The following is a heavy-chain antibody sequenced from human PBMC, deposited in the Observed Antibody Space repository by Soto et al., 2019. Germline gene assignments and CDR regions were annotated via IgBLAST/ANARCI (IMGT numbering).Heavy chain of an antibody. Sequence: SETLSLTCTVSGGSISSDYWSWIRQPPGKGLEWIGYIYYGGSTHSNPSLKSRVIISLDTSKNQFSLKLSSVTAADTAVYHCARHVGNSPPGSWGQGTLVTVSS. V-gene: IGHV4-59*08. J-gene: IGHJ4*02. CDR3: ARHVGNSPPGS. D-gene: IGHD1-26*01. CDR1: GGSISSDY. CDR2: IYYGGST.